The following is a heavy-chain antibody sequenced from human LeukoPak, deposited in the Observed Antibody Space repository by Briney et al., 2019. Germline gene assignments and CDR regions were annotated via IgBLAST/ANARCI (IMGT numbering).Heavy chain of an antibody. J-gene: IGHJ4*02. Sequence: ASVKVSCKASGYSFTSNYIHWVRQAPGQGPEWMGMIYPRDGSTSYAQKFQGRVTVTRDTSTSTVHMELSGLRPEDTAVYYCARDQEAFDYWGQGTLVTVSS. V-gene: IGHV1-46*01. CDR1: GYSFTSNY. CDR2: IYPRDGST. CDR3: ARDQEAFDY.